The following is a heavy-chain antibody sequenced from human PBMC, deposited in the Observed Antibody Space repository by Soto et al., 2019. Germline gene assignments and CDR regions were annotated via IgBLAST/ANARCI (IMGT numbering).Heavy chain of an antibody. CDR3: AREAGYCSRTSCYRRAFDT. V-gene: IGHV3-74*03. CDR1: GFTFSGHW. D-gene: IGHD2-2*01. Sequence: EVQLVESGGDLVQPGESLRLSCAASGFTFSGHWMHWVRQVPGKGLEWVSRINTDGGTSAYADSVKGRFTISRDNAKNTLYLQMNALRAEDTAVYYCAREAGYCSRTSCYRRAFDTWGQGTTVTVSS. CDR2: INTDGGTS. J-gene: IGHJ3*02.